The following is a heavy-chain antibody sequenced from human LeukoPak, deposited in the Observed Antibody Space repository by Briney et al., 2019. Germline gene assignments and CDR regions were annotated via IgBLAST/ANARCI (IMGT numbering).Heavy chain of an antibody. D-gene: IGHD3-3*01. CDR3: ARDNKEWPLDY. J-gene: IGHJ4*02. CDR1: GGSISSGGYY. CDR2: IYHSGGT. V-gene: IGHV4-30-2*01. Sequence: SETLSLTCTVSGGSISSGGYYWSWIRQPPGKGLEWIGYIYHSGGTYYNPSLKSRVTISVDGSKNQFSLKLSSVTAADTAVYYCARDNKEWPLDYWGQGTLVTVSS.